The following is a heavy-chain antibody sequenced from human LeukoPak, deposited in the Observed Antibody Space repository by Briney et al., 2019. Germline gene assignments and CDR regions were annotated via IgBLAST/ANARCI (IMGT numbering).Heavy chain of an antibody. J-gene: IGHJ5*02. CDR3: ARGSSGWYGRNWFDP. CDR1: GGSISSSSYY. D-gene: IGHD6-19*01. Sequence: SETLSLTCTVSGGSISSSSYYWGWIRQPPGTGLEWIGSIYYSGSTYYNPSLKSRVTISVDTSKNQFSLKLSSVTAADTAVYYCARGSSGWYGRNWFDPWGQGTLVTVSS. V-gene: IGHV4-39*07. CDR2: IYYSGST.